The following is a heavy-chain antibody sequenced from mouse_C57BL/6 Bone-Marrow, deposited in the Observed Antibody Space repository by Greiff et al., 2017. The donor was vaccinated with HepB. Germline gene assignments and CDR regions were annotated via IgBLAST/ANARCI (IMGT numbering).Heavy chain of an antibody. CDR2: ISSGSSTI. J-gene: IGHJ4*01. V-gene: IGHV5-17*01. CDR3: AHKSLGDY. Sequence: DVKLVESGGGLVKPGGSLKLSCAASGFTFSDYGMHWVRQAPEKGLEWVAYISSGSSTIYYADTVKGRFTISRDNAKNTLFLQMTSLRSEDTAMYYCAHKSLGDYWGQGTSVTVSS. CDR1: GFTFSDYG.